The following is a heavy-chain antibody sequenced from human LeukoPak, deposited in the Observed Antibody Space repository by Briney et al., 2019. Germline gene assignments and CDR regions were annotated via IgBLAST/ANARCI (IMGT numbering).Heavy chain of an antibody. CDR1: GGSSSGYY. J-gene: IGHJ4*02. Sequence: SETLSLTCAVYGGSSSGYYWSWIRQPPGKGLEWIGEINHSGSTNYNPSLKSRVTISVDTSKNQFSLKLSSVTAADTAVYYCARVRGYNYYFDYWGQGTLVTVSS. CDR2: INHSGST. D-gene: IGHD1-1*01. V-gene: IGHV4-34*01. CDR3: ARVRGYNYYFDY.